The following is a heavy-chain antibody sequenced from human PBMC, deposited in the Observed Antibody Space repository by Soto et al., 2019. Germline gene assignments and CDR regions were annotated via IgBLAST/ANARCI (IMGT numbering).Heavy chain of an antibody. CDR2: ISYDGGNK. V-gene: IGHV3-30-3*01. CDR1: GFTFSSYA. D-gene: IGHD6-13*01. J-gene: IGHJ6*02. Sequence: LRLSCAASGFTFSSYAMHWFRQAPGKGLEWVAVISYDGGNKYYADSVKGRFTISRDNSKNTLYLQMNSLRAEDTAVYYCARVRQQLPQAHYYYYGMDVWGQGTTVTVSS. CDR3: ARVRQQLPQAHYYYYGMDV.